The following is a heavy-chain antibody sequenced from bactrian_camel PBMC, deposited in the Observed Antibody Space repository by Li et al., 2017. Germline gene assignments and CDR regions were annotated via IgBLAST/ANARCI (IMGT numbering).Heavy chain of an antibody. D-gene: IGHD4*01. CDR2: INSGGGTT. CDR3: VRDALWLARYYSTNDWVY. CDR1: GWTWSTDC. J-gene: IGHJ4*01. V-gene: IGHV3S40*01. Sequence: VQLVESGGGSVQAGGSLRLSCAASGWTWSTDCMGWFRQAPGKGLEWVSTINSGGGTTYYVDSLKGRFTISRDNAKNTVTLQMNSLKPEDTAVHYCVRDALWLARYYSTNDWVYWGQGTQVTVS.